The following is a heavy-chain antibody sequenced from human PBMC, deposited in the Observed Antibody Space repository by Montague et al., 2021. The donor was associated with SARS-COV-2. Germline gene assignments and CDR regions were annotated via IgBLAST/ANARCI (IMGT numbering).Heavy chain of an antibody. D-gene: IGHD3-22*01. Sequence: SDTLSLTRTVSGGAISSSSYYWGWIRQPPGKGLEWIGSIYYSGSTYYNPSLKSRVTISVDTSKNQFSLKLSSVTAADTAVYYCARDTRITMLVVVNRYGKDVWGQGTTVTVSS. V-gene: IGHV4-39*07. CDR1: GGAISSSSYY. J-gene: IGHJ6*02. CDR3: ARDTRITMLVVVNRYGKDV. CDR2: IYYSGST.